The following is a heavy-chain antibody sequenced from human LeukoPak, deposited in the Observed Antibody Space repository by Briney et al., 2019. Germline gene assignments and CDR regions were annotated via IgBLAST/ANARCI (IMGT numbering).Heavy chain of an antibody. CDR3: AKDLLRYCSSTSCPIGDAFDI. J-gene: IGHJ3*02. CDR2: ISGSGGST. D-gene: IGHD2-2*01. Sequence: GGSLRLSCAASGFSFSSYAMSWVRQAPGKGLEWVSAISGSGGSTYYADSVKGRFTISRDNSKNTLYLQMNSLRAEDTAVYYCAKDLLRYCSSTSCPIGDAFDIWGQGTMVTVSS. CDR1: GFSFSSYA. V-gene: IGHV3-23*01.